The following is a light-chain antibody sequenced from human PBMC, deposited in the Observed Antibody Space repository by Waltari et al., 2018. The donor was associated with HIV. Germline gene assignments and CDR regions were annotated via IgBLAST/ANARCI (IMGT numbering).Light chain of an antibody. CDR1: TRDVGGYNY. V-gene: IGLV2-14*01. Sequence: QSALTQPASVSGSPGQSIPISCTGTTRDVGGYNYCSWYQQHPGKAPKLMIYDVSNRPSGVSNRFSGSKYGNTASLTISGLQAEDEADYYCSSYTSSSTLVFGGGTKLTVL. J-gene: IGLJ2*01. CDR2: DVS. CDR3: SSYTSSSTLV.